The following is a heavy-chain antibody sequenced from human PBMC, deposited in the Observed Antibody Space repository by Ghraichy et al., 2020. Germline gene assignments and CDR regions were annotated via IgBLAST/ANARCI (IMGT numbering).Heavy chain of an antibody. CDR2: INPSGGST. Sequence: ASVKVSCKASGYTFTSYYMHWVRQAPGQGLEWMGIINPSGGSTSYAQKFQGRVTMTRDTSTSTVYMELSSLRSEDTAVYYCARDRYCSSTSCYTHFDYWGQGTLVTVSS. CDR1: GYTFTSYY. J-gene: IGHJ4*02. V-gene: IGHV1-46*03. D-gene: IGHD2-2*02. CDR3: ARDRYCSSTSCYTHFDY.